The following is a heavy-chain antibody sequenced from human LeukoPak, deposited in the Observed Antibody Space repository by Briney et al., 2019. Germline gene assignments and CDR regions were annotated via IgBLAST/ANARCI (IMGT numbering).Heavy chain of an antibody. J-gene: IGHJ4*02. CDR3: AKAPDDSSGYYYYYFDY. CDR2: ISGSGGST. Sequence: GGSLRLSCAASGFTFSSYAMSWVRQAPGKGLEWVSAISGSGGSTYYADSVKGRFTISRDNSKNTLYLQMNSLRAEDTALYYCAKAPDDSSGYYYYYFDYWGQGTLVTVSS. D-gene: IGHD3-22*01. V-gene: IGHV3-23*01. CDR1: GFTFSSYA.